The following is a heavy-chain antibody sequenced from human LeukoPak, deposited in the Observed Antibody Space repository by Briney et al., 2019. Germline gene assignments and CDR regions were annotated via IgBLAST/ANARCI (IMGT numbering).Heavy chain of an antibody. D-gene: IGHD5-24*01. V-gene: IGHV3-23*01. CDR2: ILSGGDTT. Sequence: GGSLRLSCAASGFIFTNYAMNWVRQAPGKGLEWVSAILSGGDTTSYADSVRGRFTISRDNSKNTLYLEMNSLRAEDTAVYYCARGGMATRLNWFDPWGQGTLVTVSS. CDR3: ARGGMATRLNWFDP. J-gene: IGHJ5*02. CDR1: GFIFTNYA.